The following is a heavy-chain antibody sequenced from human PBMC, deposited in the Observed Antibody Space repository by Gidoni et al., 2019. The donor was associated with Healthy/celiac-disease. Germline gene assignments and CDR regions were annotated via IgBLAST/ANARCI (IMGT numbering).Heavy chain of an antibody. J-gene: IGHJ4*02. Sequence: EVQLVESGGGLVKPGGSLRLSCAASGFTFSSYSMNWVRQAPGKGLEWVSSISSSSSYIYYADSVKGRFTISRDNAKNSLYLQMNSLRAEDTAVYYCARDAGIVGAPGYFDYWGQGTLVTVSS. CDR3: ARDAGIVGAPGYFDY. V-gene: IGHV3-21*01. CDR2: ISSSSSYI. D-gene: IGHD1-26*01. CDR1: GFTFSSYS.